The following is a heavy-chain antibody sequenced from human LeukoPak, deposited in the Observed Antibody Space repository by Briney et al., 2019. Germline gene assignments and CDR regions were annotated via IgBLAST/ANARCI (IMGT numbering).Heavy chain of an antibody. Sequence: GGSLRLSCAASGFTFSDHYMEWVRQAPGKGLEWVGRTRNKANSYTTEYAASVKGRFTISRDDSKNSLYLQMNSLKTEDTAVYYCAREHHYSGGWHDAFDIWGQGTMVTVSS. V-gene: IGHV3-72*01. CDR2: TRNKANSYTT. J-gene: IGHJ3*02. CDR3: AREHHYSGGWHDAFDI. D-gene: IGHD6-19*01. CDR1: GFTFSDHY.